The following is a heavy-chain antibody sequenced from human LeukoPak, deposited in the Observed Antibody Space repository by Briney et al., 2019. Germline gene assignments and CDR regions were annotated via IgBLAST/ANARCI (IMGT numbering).Heavy chain of an antibody. CDR2: ISAYNGNT. Sequence: ASVKVSCKASGYTFTSYGISWVRQAPGQGLEWMGWISAYNGNTNYAQKLQGRVTMTTDTSTSTAYMELRSLRSDDTAVYYCARDSPYSYGSFDNWFDPWGQGTLVTVSS. D-gene: IGHD5-18*01. V-gene: IGHV1-18*01. J-gene: IGHJ5*02. CDR1: GYTFTSYG. CDR3: ARDSPYSYGSFDNWFDP.